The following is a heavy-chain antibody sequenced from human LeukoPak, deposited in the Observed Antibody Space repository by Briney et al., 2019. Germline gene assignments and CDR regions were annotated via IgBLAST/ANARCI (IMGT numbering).Heavy chain of an antibody. CDR3: ATRRRYCSSTSCPPYYYYGMDV. CDR1: GGTFSSYA. D-gene: IGHD2-2*01. CDR2: IIPIFGTA. V-gene: IGHV1-69*13. Sequence: ASVKVSCKASGGTFSSYAISWVRQAPGQGLEWMGGIIPIFGTANYAQKFQGRVTITADESTSTAYMELSSLRSEDTAAYYCATRRRYCSSTSCPPYYYYGMDVWGQGTTVTVSS. J-gene: IGHJ6*02.